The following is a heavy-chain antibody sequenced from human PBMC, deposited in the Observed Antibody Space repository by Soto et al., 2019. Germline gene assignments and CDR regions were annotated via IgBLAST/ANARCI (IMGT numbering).Heavy chain of an antibody. CDR1: GYSFTSYW. CDR3: ARTSAAGKYYYGMDV. V-gene: IGHV5-51*01. Sequence: HGESLKISCKGSGYSFTSYWIGWVRQMPGKGLKWMGIIYPGDSDTRYSPSFQGQVAISADKSISTAYLQWSSLKASDTAMYYCARTSAAGKYYYGMDVWGQGTTVTSP. D-gene: IGHD6-13*01. J-gene: IGHJ6*02. CDR2: IYPGDSDT.